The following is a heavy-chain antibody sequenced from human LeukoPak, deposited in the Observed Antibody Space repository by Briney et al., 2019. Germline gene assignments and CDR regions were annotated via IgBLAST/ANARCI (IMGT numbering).Heavy chain of an antibody. J-gene: IGHJ4*02. CDR1: GYTFTNYG. D-gene: IGHD3-10*01. CDR2: ISGYNGNT. V-gene: IGHV1-18*01. CDR3: ARVTFDYGSGSYYPQDR. Sequence: ASVKVSCKASGYTFTNYGINWVRQAPGQGLEWMGWISGYNGNTNYAQKLQGRVTMTTDTSTGTAYMELRSLRSDDTAVYYCARVTFDYGSGSYYPQDRWGQGTLVTVSS.